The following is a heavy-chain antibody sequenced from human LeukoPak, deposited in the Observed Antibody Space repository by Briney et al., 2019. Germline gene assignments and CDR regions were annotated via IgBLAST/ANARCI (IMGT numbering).Heavy chain of an antibody. CDR3: ARDSPRGGDLMDV. CDR2: INPNSGGT. V-gene: IGHV1-2*02. J-gene: IGHJ6*04. D-gene: IGHD2-21*02. Sequence: GASVKVSCKASGYTFTGYYMHWVRQAPGQGLEWMGWINPNSGGTNYAQKFQGRVTMTRDTSISTAYMELRSLRSDDTAVYYCARDSPRGGDLMDVWGKGTTVTVSS. CDR1: GYTFTGYY.